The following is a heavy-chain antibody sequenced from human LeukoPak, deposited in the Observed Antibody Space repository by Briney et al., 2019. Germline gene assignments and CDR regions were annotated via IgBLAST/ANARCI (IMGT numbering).Heavy chain of an antibody. D-gene: IGHD3-10*01. J-gene: IGHJ4*02. CDR1: GGSISNYY. CDR3: ARGLNYYGSGSLDY. CDR2: IYYSGNT. Sequence: SETLSLTCTVSGGSISNYYWSCIRQPPGKGLEWIGYIYYSGNTNYNPSLKSRVTISVDTSKNQFSLKLSSVTAADTAVYYCARGLNYYGSGSLDYWGQGTLVTVSS. V-gene: IGHV4-59*01.